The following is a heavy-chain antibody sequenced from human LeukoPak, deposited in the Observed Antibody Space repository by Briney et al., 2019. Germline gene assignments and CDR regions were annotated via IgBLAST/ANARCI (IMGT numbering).Heavy chain of an antibody. CDR3: ARHITGVGAFDI. D-gene: IGHD1-14*01. CDR2: TYYSGST. V-gene: IGHV4-59*08. Sequence: SETLSLTCIVSGGSISPYHWSWIRQPPGKGLEWIGYTYYSGSTNYNPSLKSRVTISVDTSKNQFSLKLSSVTAADTAVYYCARHITGVGAFDIWGQGTMVTVSS. J-gene: IGHJ3*02. CDR1: GGSISPYH.